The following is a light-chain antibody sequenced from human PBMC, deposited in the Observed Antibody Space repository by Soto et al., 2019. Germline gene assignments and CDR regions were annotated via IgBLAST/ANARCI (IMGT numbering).Light chain of an antibody. J-gene: IGKJ2*01. V-gene: IGKV4-1*01. CDR3: QQYYSTWYT. CDR2: WAS. CDR1: QSVLYSSNNKNY. Sequence: DIVMTQSPDSLAVSLGERATINCKSSQSVLYSSNNKNYLAWYQQKPGQPPKLLIYWASTRELGVPDRFSGSGSGTDFTLTISSLQAEDVAVYYCQQYYSTWYTFGQGTKLEIK.